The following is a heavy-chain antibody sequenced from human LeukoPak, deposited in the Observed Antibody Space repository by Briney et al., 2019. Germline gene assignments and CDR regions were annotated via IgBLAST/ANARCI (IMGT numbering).Heavy chain of an antibody. V-gene: IGHV3-48*02. CDR2: ISSSSSTI. CDR1: GFTFSSYS. CDR3: ARPPPPTSGYHTPPDY. D-gene: IGHD5-12*01. J-gene: IGHJ4*02. Sequence: GGSQRLSCAASGFTFSSYSMNWVRQAPGKGLEWVSYISSSSSTIYYADSVKGRFPISRDNAKNSLYLQMNSLRDEDTAVYYCARPPPPTSGYHTPPDYWGPGTLVTVSS.